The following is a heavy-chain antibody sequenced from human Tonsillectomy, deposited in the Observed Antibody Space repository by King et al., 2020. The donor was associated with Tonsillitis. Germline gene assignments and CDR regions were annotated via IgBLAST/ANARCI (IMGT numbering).Heavy chain of an antibody. J-gene: IGHJ4*02. CDR2: ISYDGSNK. CDR1: GFTFSSYG. D-gene: IGHD6-19*01. CDR3: AIGGAGVNSSGWDLDY. V-gene: IGHV3-30*03. Sequence: VQLVESGGGVVQPGRSLTLSRAASGFTFSSYGMHWVRQAPGKGLEWVAVISYDGSNKFYADSVKGRFTISRDNSKNTLYLQMNTLRAEDTAVYYCAIGGAGVNSSGWDLDYWGQGTLVIVSS.